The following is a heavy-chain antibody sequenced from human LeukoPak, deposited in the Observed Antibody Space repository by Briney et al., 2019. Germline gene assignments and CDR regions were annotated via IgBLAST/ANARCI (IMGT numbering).Heavy chain of an antibody. CDR1: GFTFSSYS. D-gene: IGHD3-3*01. Sequence: PGGSLRLSCAASGFTFSSYSMNWVRQAPGKGLEWVSYISSSGSTIYYADSVKGRFTISRDNAKNSLYLQMNSLRAEDTAVYYCARENRLITIFGVVGDAFDIWGQGTMVTVSS. V-gene: IGHV3-48*04. CDR2: ISSSGSTI. CDR3: ARENRLITIFGVVGDAFDI. J-gene: IGHJ3*02.